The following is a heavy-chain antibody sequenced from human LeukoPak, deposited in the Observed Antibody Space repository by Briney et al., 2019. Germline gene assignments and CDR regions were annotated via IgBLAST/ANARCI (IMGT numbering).Heavy chain of an antibody. Sequence: ASVKVSCKASGGTFSSYAISWVRQAPGQGLEWMGWMNPNSGNTGYAQKFQGRVTITRNTSISSAYMELSSLRSEDTAVYYCARSPIAAAGANWFDPWGQGTLVTVSS. D-gene: IGHD6-13*01. CDR3: ARSPIAAAGANWFDP. CDR1: GGTFSSYA. CDR2: MNPNSGNT. V-gene: IGHV1-8*03. J-gene: IGHJ5*02.